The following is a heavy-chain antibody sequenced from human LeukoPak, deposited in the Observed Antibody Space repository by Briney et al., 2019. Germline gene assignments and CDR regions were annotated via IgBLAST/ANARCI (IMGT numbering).Heavy chain of an antibody. CDR1: GGSFSDYY. CDR3: TSQTVARWFDP. D-gene: IGHD1-14*01. V-gene: IGHV4-34*01. CDR2: INHSGST. Sequence: SETLSLTCAVYGGSFSDYYWSWIRQPPGKGLEWIGEINHSGSTNYNPSLKSRVTISVDTSKNQFSLKLSSVTTADTAVYYCTSQTVARWFDPWGQGTLVTVSS. J-gene: IGHJ5*02.